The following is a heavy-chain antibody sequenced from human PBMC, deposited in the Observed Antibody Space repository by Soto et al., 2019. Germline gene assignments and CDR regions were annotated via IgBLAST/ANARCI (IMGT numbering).Heavy chain of an antibody. CDR1: GFTFSSYG. D-gene: IGHD3-22*01. J-gene: IGHJ4*02. V-gene: IGHV3-30*18. Sequence: GGSLRLSCAASGFTFSSYGMHWVRQAPGKGLEWVAVISYDGSNKYYADSVKGRFTISRDNSKNTLYLQMNSLRAEDTAVYYCAKDRDYYDSSGYSDWGQGTLVTVSS. CDR2: ISYDGSNK. CDR3: AKDRDYYDSSGYSD.